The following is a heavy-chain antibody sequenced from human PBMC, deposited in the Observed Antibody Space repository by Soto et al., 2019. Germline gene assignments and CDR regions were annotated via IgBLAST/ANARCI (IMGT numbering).Heavy chain of an antibody. CDR2: ISYDGSNK. D-gene: IGHD2-15*01. J-gene: IGHJ4*02. CDR1: GFTFSSYA. CDR3: ARGGRGDSHTLWY. V-gene: IGHV3-30-3*01. Sequence: QVQLVESGGGVVQPGRSLRLSCAASGFTFSSYAMHWVRQAPGKGLEWVAVISYDGSNKYYADSVKGRFTISRDNSKNTLYLQMNSLRAEDTAVYYCARGGRGDSHTLWYWGQGTLVTVSS.